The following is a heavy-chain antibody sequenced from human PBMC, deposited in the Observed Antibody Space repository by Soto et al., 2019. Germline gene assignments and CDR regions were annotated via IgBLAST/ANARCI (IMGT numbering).Heavy chain of an antibody. J-gene: IGHJ3*02. CDR1: GYTFTSYG. D-gene: IGHD3-16*02. CDR3: AKPLGGVIVQDDGAFDI. Sequence: GGSVKVSCKASGYTFTSYGISWVRQAPGQGLEWMGWISAYNGNTNYAQKLQGRVTMTTDTSTSTAYMELRSLRSDDTAVYYCAKPLGGVIVQDDGAFDIWGQGTMVTV. CDR2: ISAYNGNT. V-gene: IGHV1-18*01.